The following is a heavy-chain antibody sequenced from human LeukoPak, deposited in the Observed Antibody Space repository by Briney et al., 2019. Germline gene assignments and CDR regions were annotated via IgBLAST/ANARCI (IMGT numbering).Heavy chain of an antibody. J-gene: IGHJ4*02. Sequence: SCKASGYTFTGYYMHWVRQAPGKGLEWVAVISYDGANKYYPDSVKGRFTISRDNSKHTLYLQMNSLRAEDTAVYYCARGDYDFWSGYQDYWGQGTLVTVSS. V-gene: IGHV3-30-3*01. D-gene: IGHD3-3*01. CDR1: GYTFTGYY. CDR2: ISYDGANK. CDR3: ARGDYDFWSGYQDY.